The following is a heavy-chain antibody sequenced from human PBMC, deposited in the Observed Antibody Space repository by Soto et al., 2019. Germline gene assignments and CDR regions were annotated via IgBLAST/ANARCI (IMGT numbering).Heavy chain of an antibody. CDR1: GGSIRSGDYY. CDR2: IYYSGTT. CDR3: ARGAPRNSYYYYGMDV. Sequence: QVQLQESGPGLVKPSQTLSLTCTVSGGSIRSGDYYWSWVRQHPGRGLEWIGYIYYSGTTYYNASLKSRVTMSLDTSKNQFSLKLSSVTAADTAVYYCARGAPRNSYYYYGMDVWGQGTTVTVSS. D-gene: IGHD1-1*01. J-gene: IGHJ6*02. V-gene: IGHV4-31*03.